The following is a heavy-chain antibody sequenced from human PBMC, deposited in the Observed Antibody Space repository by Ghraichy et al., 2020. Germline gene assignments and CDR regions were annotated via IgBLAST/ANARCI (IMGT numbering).Heavy chain of an antibody. J-gene: IGHJ4*02. CDR2: IIPILGIA. CDR3: ARDPGSYGDAADY. Sequence: SVKVSCKASGGTFSSYAISWVRQAPGQGLEWMGRIIPILGIANYAQKFQGRVTITADKSTSTAYMELSSLRSEDTAVYYCARDPGSYGDAADYWGQGTLVTVSS. CDR1: GGTFSSYA. D-gene: IGHD4-17*01. V-gene: IGHV1-69*04.